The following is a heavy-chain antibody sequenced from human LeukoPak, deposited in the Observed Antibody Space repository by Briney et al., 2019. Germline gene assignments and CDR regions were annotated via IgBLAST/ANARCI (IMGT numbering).Heavy chain of an antibody. CDR2: IKSTGDST. Sequence: ASVQVSCKTSGYTFTSYHMHWVRQAPGQGLEWVAIIKSTGDSTVYAQKFQGRVTVTRDTSTSTVYLDLSSLSSEDTAVYYCVREDAHTYYFDFWGPGTLVTVSS. J-gene: IGHJ4*02. CDR3: VREDAHTYYFDF. CDR1: GYTFTSYH. V-gene: IGHV1-46*01. D-gene: IGHD2-2*01.